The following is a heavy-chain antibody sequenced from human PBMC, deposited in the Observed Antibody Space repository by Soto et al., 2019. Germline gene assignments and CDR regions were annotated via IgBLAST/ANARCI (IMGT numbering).Heavy chain of an antibody. CDR1: GYSFTSYW. V-gene: IGHV5-51*01. J-gene: IGHJ3*02. Sequence: GESLKISCKGSGYSFTSYWIGWVRQMPGKGLEWMGIIYPGDSDTRYSPSFQGQVTISADKSISTAYLQWSSLKASDTAMYYCARWSPGYEYCTNGVCDAFDIWGKGTTVTVSS. CDR2: IYPGDSDT. CDR3: ARWSPGYEYCTNGVCDAFDI. D-gene: IGHD2-8*01.